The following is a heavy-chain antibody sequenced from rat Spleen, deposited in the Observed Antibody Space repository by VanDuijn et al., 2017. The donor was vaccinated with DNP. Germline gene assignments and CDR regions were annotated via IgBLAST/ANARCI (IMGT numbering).Heavy chain of an antibody. D-gene: IGHD1-2*01. CDR1: GFTFSDYA. Sequence: EVKLVESGGGLVQPGRSLKLSCTASGFTFSDYAMAWVRQSLKKGLEWVAVIIYDGGNTYYQGSVKGRFTISRENAKSTLYLQMDSLRSEDTATYYCARSDSYGFPYWGQGTLVTVSS. CDR2: IIYDGGNT. J-gene: IGHJ3*01. CDR3: ARSDSYGFPY. V-gene: IGHV5-17*01.